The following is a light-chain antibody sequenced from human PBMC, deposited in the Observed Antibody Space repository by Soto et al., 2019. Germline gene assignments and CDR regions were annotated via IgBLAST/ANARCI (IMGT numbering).Light chain of an antibody. CDR2: AAS. V-gene: IGKV1D-8*01. J-gene: IGKJ1*01. CDR3: QQYNSYPRP. Sequence: TQSPALLSASPAARVTFRGRTSQGISSYLAWYQQKPGKAPELLIYAASSLQSGVPSRFSGSGSGTDFTLTISCLQSEDFATYYCQQYNSYPRPFGQGTKVDI. CDR1: QGISSY.